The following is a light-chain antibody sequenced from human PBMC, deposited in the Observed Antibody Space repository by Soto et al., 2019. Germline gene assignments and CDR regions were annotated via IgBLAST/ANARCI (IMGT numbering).Light chain of an antibody. CDR1: QSVSSS. CDR3: QQYGSSWT. CDR2: AAS. V-gene: IGKV3-11*01. J-gene: IGKJ1*01. Sequence: EIVLTQSPATLSLSPGERATLSCRASQSVSSSLAWYQQKPGQAPRLLIYAASNRATGIPTRFSGSGSGTDFTLTISSLEPEDFGVYYCQQYGSSWTFGQGTKVDIK.